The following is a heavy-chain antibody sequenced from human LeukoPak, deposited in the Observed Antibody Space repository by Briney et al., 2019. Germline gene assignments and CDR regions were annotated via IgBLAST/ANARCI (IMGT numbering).Heavy chain of an antibody. D-gene: IGHD1-26*01. CDR2: ISAYNGNT. CDR3: ARGEWELGDDAFDI. CDR1: GYTFTSYG. Sequence: ASVNVSCKASGYTFTSYGISGVRQAPGQGREGMGGISAYNGNTNYAQKLQVRVTMTKHTSTSTEYMELRSLRSDDTAVYYCARGEWELGDDAFDIWGQGTMVTVSS. J-gene: IGHJ3*02. V-gene: IGHV1-18*01.